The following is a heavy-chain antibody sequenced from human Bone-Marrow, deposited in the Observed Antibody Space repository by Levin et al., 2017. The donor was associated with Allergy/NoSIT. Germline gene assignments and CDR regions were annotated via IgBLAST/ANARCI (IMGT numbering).Heavy chain of an antibody. V-gene: IGHV4-39*07. Sequence: SQTLSLTCTVSGDSIRSGSHYWAWIRQPPGKGLEWIGSIYYSESTYYNPSLWSRVTISVDTSKNQFSLELSSVTAADTAVYYCARDQVPIGYCSGGSCYPFDCWGQGTLVTVSS. CDR2: IYYSEST. D-gene: IGHD2-15*01. J-gene: IGHJ4*02. CDR1: GDSIRSGSHY. CDR3: ARDQVPIGYCSGGSCYPFDC.